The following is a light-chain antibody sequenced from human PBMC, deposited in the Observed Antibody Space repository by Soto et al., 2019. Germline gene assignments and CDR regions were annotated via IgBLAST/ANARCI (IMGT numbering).Light chain of an antibody. J-gene: IGKJ1*01. V-gene: IGKV1-5*01. CDR3: QQYENYWT. Sequence: IPMTPAPSTLSATSGVRVPLTCRASQSISSWLAWYQHKPGKAPKLLIYDASNLDSGVPSRFSGSGSGTEFSLTISNLQPDDCATYYCQQYENYWTFGQGTKVDI. CDR1: QSISSW. CDR2: DAS.